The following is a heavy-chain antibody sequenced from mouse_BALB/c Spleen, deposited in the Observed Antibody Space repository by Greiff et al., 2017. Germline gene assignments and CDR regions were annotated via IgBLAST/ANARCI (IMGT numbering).Heavy chain of an antibody. D-gene: IGHD2-4*01. J-gene: IGHJ4*01. CDR2: ISSGGSYT. CDR1: GFTFSSYT. CDR3: TTYDYDGEYYYAMDY. V-gene: IGHV5-6-4*01. Sequence: EVKVVESGGGLVKPGGSLKLSCAASGFTFSSYTMSWVRQTPVKRLEWVATISSGGSYTYYPDSVKGRFTISRDNAKNTLYLQMSSLKSEDTAMYYCTTYDYDGEYYYAMDYWGQGTSVTVSS.